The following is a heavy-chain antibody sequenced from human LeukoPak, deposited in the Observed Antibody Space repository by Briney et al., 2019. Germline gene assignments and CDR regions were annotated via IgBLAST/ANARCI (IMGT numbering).Heavy chain of an antibody. Sequence: GGSLRLSCAAPGFTFSDYYMSWIRQAPGKGLDWVSYISSSGSTIYYADSVKGRFTISRDNAKISLYLQMNSLRAEDTAVYYCARSSFSPYYYGSGIFRYYGMDVWGQGTTVTVSS. CDR3: ARSSFSPYYYGSGIFRYYGMDV. J-gene: IGHJ6*02. D-gene: IGHD3-10*01. CDR2: ISSSGSTI. V-gene: IGHV3-11*01. CDR1: GFTFSDYY.